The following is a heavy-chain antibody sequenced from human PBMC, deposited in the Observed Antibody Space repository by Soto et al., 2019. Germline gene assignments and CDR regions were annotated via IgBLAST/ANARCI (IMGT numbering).Heavy chain of an antibody. CDR3: ARDQWELLPWFDP. CDR1: GFTFSSYA. Sequence: GGSLRLSCAASGFTFSSYAMHWVRQAPGKGLEWVAVISYDGSNKYYADSVKGRFTISRDNSKDTLYLQMNSLRAEDTAVYYCARDQWELLPWFDPWGQGTLVTVSS. CDR2: ISYDGSNK. J-gene: IGHJ5*02. D-gene: IGHD1-26*01. V-gene: IGHV3-30-3*01.